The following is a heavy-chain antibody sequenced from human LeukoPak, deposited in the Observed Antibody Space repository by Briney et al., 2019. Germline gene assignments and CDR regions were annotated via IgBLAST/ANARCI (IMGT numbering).Heavy chain of an antibody. D-gene: IGHD1-7*01. J-gene: IGHJ4*02. Sequence: PGRSLRLSCAASGFTFSSYAMHWVRQAPGKGLEWVAVISYDGSNKYYADSVKGRFTISRDNSKNTLYLQMNSLRAEDTAVYYCAKDLAGTTDYWGQGTLVTVSS. CDR3: AKDLAGTTDY. V-gene: IGHV3-30-3*01. CDR1: GFTFSSYA. CDR2: ISYDGSNK.